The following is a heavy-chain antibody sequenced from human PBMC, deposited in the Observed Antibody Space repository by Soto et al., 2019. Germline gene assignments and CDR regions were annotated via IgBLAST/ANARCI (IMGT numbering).Heavy chain of an antibody. D-gene: IGHD6-19*01. CDR1: GFIFSSYA. CDR2: VSSSGSTI. Sequence: GGSLRLSCAASGFIFSSYAMNWVRQAPGKGLEWVSYVSSSGSTIYYADSVKGRLTISRDNAKNSLYLQMNSLRADDTAVYYCVRRGYNSGYYFDYWGQGALVTVSS. J-gene: IGHJ4*02. CDR3: VRRGYNSGYYFDY. V-gene: IGHV3-48*01.